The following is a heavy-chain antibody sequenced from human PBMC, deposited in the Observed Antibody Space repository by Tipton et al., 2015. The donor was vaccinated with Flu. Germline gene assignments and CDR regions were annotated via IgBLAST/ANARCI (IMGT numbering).Heavy chain of an antibody. V-gene: IGHV4-61*02. Sequence: TLSLTCTVSGGSISSGSYYWSWIRQPAGKGLEWIGRIYTSGSTSYNPSLKSRVTISVDTSKNQFSLKLSSVTAADTAVYYCARGGYSYGYGKNYYYYGMDVWGQGTTVTVSS. CDR1: GGSISSGSYY. CDR3: ARGGYSYGYGKNYYYYGMDV. CDR2: IYTSGST. D-gene: IGHD5-18*01. J-gene: IGHJ6*02.